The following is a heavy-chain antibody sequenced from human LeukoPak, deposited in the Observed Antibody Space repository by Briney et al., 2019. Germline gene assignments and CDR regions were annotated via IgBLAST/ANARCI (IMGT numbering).Heavy chain of an antibody. D-gene: IGHD3-22*01. J-gene: IGHJ4*02. CDR1: GGSLSSGGYY. CDR2: IYNSGIT. Sequence: PSETLSLTCTVSGGSLSSGGYYWSWIRQHPGKGLEWIGYIYNSGITNYNPSLKSRVSISVDTSKNQFSLNLRSVTAADTAVYYCARDRYYHDGSGYYYYFDYWGQGTLVTVSS. CDR3: ARDRYYHDGSGYYYYFDY. V-gene: IGHV4-31*03.